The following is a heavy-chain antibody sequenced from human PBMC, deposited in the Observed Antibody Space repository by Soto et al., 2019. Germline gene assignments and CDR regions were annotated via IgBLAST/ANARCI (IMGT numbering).Heavy chain of an antibody. J-gene: IGHJ3*02. CDR1: GYTFIRYS. CDR3: ARERALYYYDSSGYHYDAFDI. Sequence: ASVKVSCKDSGYTFIRYSINWVRQAPGQGLEWMGWISTYNGNTNYEQKFQGRVTMTTDTSTSTAYMELRSLRSDDTAVYYCARERALYYYDSSGYHYDAFDIWGQGTMVTVSS. D-gene: IGHD3-22*01. CDR2: ISTYNGNT. V-gene: IGHV1-18*01.